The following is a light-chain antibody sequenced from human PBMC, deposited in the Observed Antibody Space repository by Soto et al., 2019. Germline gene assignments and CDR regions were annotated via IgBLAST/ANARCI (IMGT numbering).Light chain of an antibody. CDR3: QCYVISLSVYVV. CDR1: SSNIGAGYD. V-gene: IGLV1-40*01. CDR2: GNS. J-gene: IGLJ2*01. Sequence: QSVLTQPPSVSGAPEQKATISCTGSSSNIGAGYDVHWYQQLPGTTPKLLIYGNSNRPSGVPDRFSGSKYGTSASLAITGVQDEVEADYYCQCYVISLSVYVVLGGGAKLIVL.